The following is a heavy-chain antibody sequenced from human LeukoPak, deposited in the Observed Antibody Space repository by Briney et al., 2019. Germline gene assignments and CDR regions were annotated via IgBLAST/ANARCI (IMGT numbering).Heavy chain of an antibody. Sequence: ASVKVSCKASGYTFTTYTMNWVRQAPGQGLEWMGWINTNTGNPTYAQGFTGRFVFSLDTSVSTAYLQISSLKAEDTAVYYCARDYRRGGDGYNYRPIDYWGQGTLVTVSS. CDR1: GYTFTTYT. J-gene: IGHJ4*02. CDR2: INTNTGNP. CDR3: ARDYRRGGDGYNYRPIDY. V-gene: IGHV7-4-1*02. D-gene: IGHD5-24*01.